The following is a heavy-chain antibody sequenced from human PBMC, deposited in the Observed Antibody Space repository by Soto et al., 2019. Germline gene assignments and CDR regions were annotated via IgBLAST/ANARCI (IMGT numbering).Heavy chain of an antibody. CDR3: AKSRYSDSSGDFYDY. V-gene: IGHV3-23*01. CDR1: AFTFNNYA. Sequence: EVQLLESGGGLVQPGGSVSLSCAASAFTFNNYAMSWVRQAPGKGLEWVSGIGGSGRTTYYADSVKGRFTISRDNSNNTLFLQMNSLRPEDTAVYYCAKSRYSDSSGDFYDYWGQGTLVTVSS. CDR2: IGGSGRTT. D-gene: IGHD3-22*01. J-gene: IGHJ4*02.